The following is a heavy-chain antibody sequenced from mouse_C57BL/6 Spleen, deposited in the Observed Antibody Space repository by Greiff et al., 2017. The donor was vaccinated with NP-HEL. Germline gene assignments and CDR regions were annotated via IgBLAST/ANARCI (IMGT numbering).Heavy chain of an antibody. V-gene: IGHV1-7*01. J-gene: IGHJ3*01. Sequence: VQLVESGAELAKPGASVKLSCKASGYTFTSYWMHWVKPRPGQGREWIGYINPSSGYTKYNQKFKDKATLPADKSSSTAYMQLSSLTYEDSAVYYCARLYGYAWFAYWGQGTLVTVSA. CDR2: INPSSGYT. CDR1: GYTFTSYW. CDR3: ARLYGYAWFAY. D-gene: IGHD2-2*01.